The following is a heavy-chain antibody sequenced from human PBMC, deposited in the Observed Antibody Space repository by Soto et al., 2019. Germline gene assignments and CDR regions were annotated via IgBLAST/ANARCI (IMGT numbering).Heavy chain of an antibody. V-gene: IGHV3-64D*08. J-gene: IGHJ6*02. Sequence: GGSLRLSCAASGFTFSNYEMHWVRQAPGKGLEYVSGISNNGAHTDYAKSVKGRFTISRDNSKNTLYLQMSSLRAEDTAVYYCVKETIFGHNYYGMGVWGQGTTVTVSS. CDR2: ISNNGAHT. CDR1: GFTFSNYE. D-gene: IGHD3-3*01. CDR3: VKETIFGHNYYGMGV.